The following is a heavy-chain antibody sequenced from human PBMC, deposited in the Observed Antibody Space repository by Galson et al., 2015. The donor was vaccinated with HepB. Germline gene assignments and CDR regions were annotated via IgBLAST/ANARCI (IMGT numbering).Heavy chain of an antibody. D-gene: IGHD3-10*01. CDR2: IIPILGIA. Sequence: SVKVSCKASGGTFSSYAISWVRQAPGQGLEWMGRIIPILGIANYAQKFQGRVTITADKSTSTAYMELSSLRSEDTAVYYCARRYYYGSGSSKKGGDAFDIWGQGTMVTVSS. J-gene: IGHJ3*02. CDR1: GGTFSSYA. CDR3: ARRYYYGSGSSKKGGDAFDI. V-gene: IGHV1-69*04.